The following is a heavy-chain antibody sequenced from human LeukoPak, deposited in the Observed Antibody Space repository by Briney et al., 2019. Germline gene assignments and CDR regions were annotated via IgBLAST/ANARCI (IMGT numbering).Heavy chain of an antibody. CDR2: INSDGSIT. CDR3: TVLLGSSGWF. Sequence: PGGSLRLSCAASGFTFSSYRMHWVRQAPGKGPVWVSRINSDGSITTYADSVKGRFSISRDNAKNTLYLQMDSLRDEDTAVYYCTVLLGSSGWFWGQGTLVTVSS. V-gene: IGHV3-74*01. CDR1: GFTFSSYR. D-gene: IGHD6-19*01. J-gene: IGHJ4*02.